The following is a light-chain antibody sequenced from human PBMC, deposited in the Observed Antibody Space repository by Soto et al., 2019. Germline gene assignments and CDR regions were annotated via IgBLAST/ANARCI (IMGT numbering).Light chain of an antibody. CDR1: QSISNH. V-gene: IGKV1-39*01. CDR2: AAS. CDR3: QQYGGSPLT. J-gene: IGKJ5*01. Sequence: DIQMTQSPSSLSASVEDRVIITCRASQSISNHLNWYQQKPGKAPKLLIFAASSLQSGVPSRFSGSGSGTDFTLTISTLEPEDFAVYYCQQYGGSPLTFGQGTRL.